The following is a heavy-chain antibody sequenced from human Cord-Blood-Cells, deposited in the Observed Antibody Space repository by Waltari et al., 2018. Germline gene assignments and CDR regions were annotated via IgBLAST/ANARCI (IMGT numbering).Heavy chain of an antibody. CDR1: RGPITHPTHY. D-gene: IGHD5-12*01. CDR2: MSYLGAT. CDR3: ATYIGASVGTAAFDV. V-gene: IGHV4-39*01. Sequence: QLQLQESGPRLVTSSETLSLTCSVSRGPITHPTHYRGWIRQPPGQGLEWIGTMSYLGATYSSPSLKSRVTISRDTSTNQLSLKLGSVTAADTAMYYCATYIGASVGTAAFDVWGQGTMVTVSS. J-gene: IGHJ3*01.